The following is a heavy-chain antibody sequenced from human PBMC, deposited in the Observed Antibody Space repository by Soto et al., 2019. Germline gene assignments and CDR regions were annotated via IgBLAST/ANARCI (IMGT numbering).Heavy chain of an antibody. CDR1: GGSISSGDYY. CDR2: INHSGST. Sequence: SETLSLTCAVSGGSISSGDYYWSWIRQPPGKGLEWIGEINHSGSTNYNPSLKSRVTISVDTSKNQFSLKLSSVTAADTAVYYCARLPSWAAGTGCSEDYWGQGTLVTVSS. V-gene: IGHV4-34*01. J-gene: IGHJ4*02. CDR3: ARLPSWAAGTGCSEDY. D-gene: IGHD2-8*02.